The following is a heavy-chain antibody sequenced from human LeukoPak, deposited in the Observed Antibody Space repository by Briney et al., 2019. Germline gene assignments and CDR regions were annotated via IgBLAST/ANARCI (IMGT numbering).Heavy chain of an antibody. CDR3: AKVVGSYYDSRRWGYFDY. Sequence: GSSVKVSCKASGGTFSSYAISWVRQAPGQGLEWMGGIIPMFGTANYAQKFQGRVTITTDESTSTAYMELSSLRSEDTAVYYCAKVVGSYYDSRRWGYFDYWGQGTLVTVSS. D-gene: IGHD3-22*01. J-gene: IGHJ4*02. V-gene: IGHV1-69*05. CDR2: IIPMFGTA. CDR1: GGTFSSYA.